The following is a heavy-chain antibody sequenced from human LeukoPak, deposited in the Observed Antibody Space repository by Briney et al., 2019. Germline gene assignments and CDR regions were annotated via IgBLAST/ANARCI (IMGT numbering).Heavy chain of an antibody. V-gene: IGHV1-2*06. J-gene: IGHJ4*02. CDR2: INPNSGDT. Sequence: ASVKVSCKASGYTFTDYYMHWVRQAPGQGLEWMGRINPNSGDTSHAQRFQDRVTMTRDMSTSTAYMDLSMLTSDEAALYYCARQGGSSLNFDYWGQGTLVTVSS. CDR3: ARQGGSSLNFDY. D-gene: IGHD1-26*01. CDR1: GYTFTDYY.